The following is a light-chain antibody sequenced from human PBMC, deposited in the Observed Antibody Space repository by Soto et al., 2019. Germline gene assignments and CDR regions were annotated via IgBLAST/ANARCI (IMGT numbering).Light chain of an antibody. J-gene: IGKJ4*01. CDR3: QQYYNWPPLT. CDR2: GAS. CDR1: QSVSSS. V-gene: IGKV3-15*01. Sequence: EIVMTQSPVTLSVSPGERATLSCRASQSVSSSLAWYQQKPGQAPRLLIYGASTRAAGIPARFSGSGSGTAFTLTISSLQSEDFAVYSCQQYYNWPPLTFGGGTKVEVK.